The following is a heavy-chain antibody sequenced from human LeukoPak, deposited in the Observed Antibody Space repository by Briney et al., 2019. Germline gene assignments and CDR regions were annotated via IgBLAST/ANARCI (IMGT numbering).Heavy chain of an antibody. Sequence: GASVKVSCKASGYTFTCYYMHWVRQAPGQGLEWMGWINPNSGGTNYAQKFQGRVTMTRDTSISTAYMELSRLRSDDTAVYYCARLALSLEWLPFDYWGQGTLVTVSS. CDR1: GYTFTCYY. J-gene: IGHJ4*02. CDR3: ARLALSLEWLPFDY. D-gene: IGHD3-3*01. V-gene: IGHV1-2*02. CDR2: INPNSGGT.